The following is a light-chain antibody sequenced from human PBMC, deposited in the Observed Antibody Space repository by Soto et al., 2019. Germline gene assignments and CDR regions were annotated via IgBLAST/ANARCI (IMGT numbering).Light chain of an antibody. CDR1: SRHSSYS. CDR2: LNSDGSH. V-gene: IGLV4-69*01. Sequence: QLVLTQSPSASASLGASVKLTCTLSSRHSSYSIAWHQQQPEKGPRYLMKLNSDGSHDKGDGIPDRFSGSSSGAERYLTISSLQSEDEADYYCQTWGTGTVVFGGGTKVTVL. CDR3: QTWGTGTVV. J-gene: IGLJ2*01.